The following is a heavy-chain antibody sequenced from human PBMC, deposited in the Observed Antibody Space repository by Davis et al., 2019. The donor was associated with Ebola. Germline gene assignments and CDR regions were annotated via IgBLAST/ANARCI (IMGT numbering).Heavy chain of an antibody. CDR2: IIPIFGTA. D-gene: IGHD4-23*01. J-gene: IGHJ6*04. CDR3: ARDKGGNSFYYYYGMDV. V-gene: IGHV1-69*13. Sequence: SVKVSCKASGGTFSSYAISWVRQAPGQGLEWMGGIIPIFGTANYAQKFQGRVTITADESTSTAYMELSSLRSEDTAVYYCARDKGGNSFYYYYGMDVWGKGTTVPVSS. CDR1: GGTFSSYA.